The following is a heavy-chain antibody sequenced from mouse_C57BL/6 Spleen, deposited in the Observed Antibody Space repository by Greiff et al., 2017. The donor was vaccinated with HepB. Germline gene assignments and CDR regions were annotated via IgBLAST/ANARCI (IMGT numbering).Heavy chain of an antibody. Sequence: VQLQQSGPELVKPGASVKISCKASGYSFTGYYMNWVKQSPEKSLEWIGEINPSTGGTTYNQKFKAKATLTVDKSSSTAYMQLKSLTSEDSAVYYCARRATVPSYWGQGTLVTVSA. D-gene: IGHD1-1*01. V-gene: IGHV1-42*01. CDR3: ARRATVPSY. CDR1: GYSFTGYY. CDR2: INPSTGGT. J-gene: IGHJ3*01.